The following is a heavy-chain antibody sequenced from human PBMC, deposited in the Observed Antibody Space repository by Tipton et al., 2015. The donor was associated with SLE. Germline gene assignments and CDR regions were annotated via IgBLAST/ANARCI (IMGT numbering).Heavy chain of an antibody. Sequence: LSLTCAASGVTFSSYAMSWVRQAPGKGLEWVSSISGSGDNTYYVDSVKGRFTISRDNSKNTLNLQMNSLRDEDTGVYYCAKDLYDGSGHYYAWGQGTLVTVSP. V-gene: IGHV3-23*01. CDR3: AKDLYDGSGHYYA. D-gene: IGHD3-22*01. CDR2: ISGSGDNT. CDR1: GVTFSSYA. J-gene: IGHJ4*02.